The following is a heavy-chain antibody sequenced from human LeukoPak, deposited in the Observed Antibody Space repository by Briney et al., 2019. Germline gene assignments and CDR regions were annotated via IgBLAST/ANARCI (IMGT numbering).Heavy chain of an antibody. V-gene: IGHV1-46*01. CDR2: IHPSGGST. CDR3: ARSLLGYCSSTSCYWNWFDP. D-gene: IGHD2-2*01. J-gene: IGHJ5*02. CDR1: GYTLTSYY. Sequence: ASVKVSCKASGYTLTSYYMHWVRQAPGQGLEWMGIIHPSGGSTNYAQKFQGRVTITRNTSISTAYMELSSLRSEDTAVYYCARSLLGYCSSTSCYWNWFDPWGQGTLVTVSS.